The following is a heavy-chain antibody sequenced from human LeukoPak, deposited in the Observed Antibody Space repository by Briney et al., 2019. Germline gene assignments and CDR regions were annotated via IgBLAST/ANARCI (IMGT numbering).Heavy chain of an antibody. D-gene: IGHD3-10*01. CDR3: AKEGLGGITMVRGVSD. CDR2: ISGSGGST. V-gene: IGHV3-23*01. J-gene: IGHJ4*02. Sequence: GGSLRLSCAASGFTFSSYGMSWVRQAPGKGLEWVSAISGSGGSTYYADSVKGRFTISRDNSKNTLYLQMNSLRAEDTAVYYCAKEGLGGITMVRGVSDWSQGTLVTVSS. CDR1: GFTFSSYG.